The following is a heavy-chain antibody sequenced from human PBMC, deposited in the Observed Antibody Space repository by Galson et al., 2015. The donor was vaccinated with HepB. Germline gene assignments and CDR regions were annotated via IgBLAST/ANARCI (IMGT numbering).Heavy chain of an antibody. CDR3: ARSYYDFWSGYLSPFDY. V-gene: IGHV3-7*03. D-gene: IGHD3-3*01. CDR1: GFTFSSYR. Sequence: SLRLSCAASGFTFSSYRMSWVRQAPGKGLEWVANIKQDGSEKYYVDSVKGRFTISRDNAKNSLYLQMNSLRAEDTAVYYCARSYYDFWSGYLSPFDYWGQGTLVTVSS. J-gene: IGHJ4*02. CDR2: IKQDGSEK.